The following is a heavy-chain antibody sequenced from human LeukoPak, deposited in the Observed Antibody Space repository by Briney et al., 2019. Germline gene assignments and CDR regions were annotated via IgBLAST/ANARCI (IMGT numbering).Heavy chain of an antibody. CDR1: GFTFSSYE. CDR2: ISSSGSNI. CDR3: ARARYGLLRNDAFDM. D-gene: IGHD1-26*01. Sequence: GGSLRLSCAASGFTFSSYELNWVRQAPGKGLEWVSYISSSGSNIFYADSVEGRFSISRDNARNSLYLQMNSLRVEDTAIYYCARARYGLLRNDAFDMWGQGTMVTVSS. V-gene: IGHV3-48*03. J-gene: IGHJ3*02.